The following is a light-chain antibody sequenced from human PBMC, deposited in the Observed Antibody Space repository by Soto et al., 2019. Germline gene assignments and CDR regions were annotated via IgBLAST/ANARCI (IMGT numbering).Light chain of an antibody. CDR3: SSYAGSSTPYV. V-gene: IGLV2-14*01. Sequence: QSVLTQPASVSGSPGQSITISCTGTSSDVGGHNYVSWYQFHPGKAPKLMIYEVSNRPSGVSNRFSGSKSGNTASLTISGLQAEDEADYYCSSYAGSSTPYVFGTGTKVTVL. CDR2: EVS. J-gene: IGLJ1*01. CDR1: SSDVGGHNY.